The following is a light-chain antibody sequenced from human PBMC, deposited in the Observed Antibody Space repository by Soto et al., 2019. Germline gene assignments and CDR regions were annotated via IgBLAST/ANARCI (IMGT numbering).Light chain of an antibody. J-gene: IGLJ2*01. CDR2: GNV. V-gene: IGLV1-40*01. CDR3: QSYDSSLTASV. CDR1: SSNVGAGYD. Sequence: QSVLTQPPSVSGAPGQRVIISCTGSSSNVGAGYDVHWYKQVPGTAPKLLMYGNVNRPSGVPDRFSGSKSGTSASLAITGLQADDEADYYCQSYDSSLTASVFGAGTKLTVL.